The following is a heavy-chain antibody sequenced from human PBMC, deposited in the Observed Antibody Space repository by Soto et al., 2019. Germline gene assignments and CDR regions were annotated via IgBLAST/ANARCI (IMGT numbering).Heavy chain of an antibody. Sequence: QVQLVQSGAEVKKPGSSVKVSCKASGGTFSSYAISWVRQAPGQGLEWMGGIIPIFGTANYAQKFQGRVTITADESTSTAYMELSSLTSEDTAVYYCARTYYYDSSGYYGGFDYWGQGTLVTVSS. D-gene: IGHD3-22*01. CDR1: GGTFSSYA. V-gene: IGHV1-69*01. J-gene: IGHJ4*02. CDR3: ARTYYYDSSGYYGGFDY. CDR2: IIPIFGTA.